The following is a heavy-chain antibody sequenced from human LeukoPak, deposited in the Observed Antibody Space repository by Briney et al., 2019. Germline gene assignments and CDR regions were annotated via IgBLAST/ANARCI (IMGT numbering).Heavy chain of an antibody. J-gene: IGHJ3*02. V-gene: IGHV3-30*02. CDR1: GFTFSSYG. CDR2: IRYDGSNK. CDR3: AKDRFFDILTGLDAFDI. Sequence: GGSLRLSCAASGFTFSSYGMHWVRLAPGKGLEWVAFIRYDGSNKYYADSVKGRFTISRDNSKNTLYLQMNSLRAEDTAVYYCAKDRFFDILTGLDAFDIWGQGTMVTVSS. D-gene: IGHD3-9*01.